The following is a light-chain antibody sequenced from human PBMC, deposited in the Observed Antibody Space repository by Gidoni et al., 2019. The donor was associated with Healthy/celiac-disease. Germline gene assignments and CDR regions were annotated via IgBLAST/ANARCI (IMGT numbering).Light chain of an antibody. CDR1: QSVSSN. CDR3: QQYNNWPPLT. J-gene: IGKJ4*01. CDR2: GAS. V-gene: IGKV3-15*01. Sequence: EIVMTQSPATLSVSPGERATLSCMASQSVSSNLAWYQQKPGQDPRLLIYGASTRATGIPARFSGSGSGTEFTLTISSLQSEDFAVYYCQQYNNWPPLTFXGXTKVEIK.